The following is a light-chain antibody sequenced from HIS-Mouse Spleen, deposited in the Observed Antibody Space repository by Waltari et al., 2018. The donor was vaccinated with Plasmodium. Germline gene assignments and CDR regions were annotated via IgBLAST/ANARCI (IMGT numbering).Light chain of an antibody. Sequence: AIRMTQSPSSFSASTGDSVTITWRASQGISSYLAWYQQKPGKAPKLLIYAASTLQSGVPLRFSGSGSGTDFTLTISCLQSEDFATYYCQQYYSYLLTFGGGTKVEIK. V-gene: IGKV1-8*01. J-gene: IGKJ4*01. CDR1: QGISSY. CDR2: AAS. CDR3: QQYYSYLLT.